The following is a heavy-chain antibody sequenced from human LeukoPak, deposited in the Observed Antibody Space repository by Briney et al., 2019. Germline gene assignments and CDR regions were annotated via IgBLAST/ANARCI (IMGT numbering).Heavy chain of an antibody. V-gene: IGHV3-30*14. D-gene: IGHD6-13*01. CDR3: ARDWLGDSSSSDC. CDR2: ISYDGSNK. J-gene: IGHJ4*02. CDR1: GCTFSSYA. Sequence: GGSLRLSYAASGCTFSSYAMHWVRQAPGKGLEWVAVISYDGSNKYYADSVKGRFTISRDNSKNTLYLQMNSLRAEDTAVYYCARDWLGDSSSSDCWGQGALVTVSS.